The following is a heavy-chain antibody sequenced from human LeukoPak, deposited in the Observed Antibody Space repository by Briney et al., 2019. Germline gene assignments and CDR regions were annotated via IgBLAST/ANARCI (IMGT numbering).Heavy chain of an antibody. J-gene: IGHJ4*02. CDR3: ARDWGLNGIDY. Sequence: PSETLSLTCTVSGYSISSGYYWGWIRQPPGKGLEWIGSIYHSGSTYYNPSLKSRVTISVDTSKNQFSLKLSSVTAADTAVYYCARDWGLNGIDYWGQGTLVTVSS. V-gene: IGHV4-38-2*02. CDR2: IYHSGST. D-gene: IGHD3-16*01. CDR1: GYSISSGYY.